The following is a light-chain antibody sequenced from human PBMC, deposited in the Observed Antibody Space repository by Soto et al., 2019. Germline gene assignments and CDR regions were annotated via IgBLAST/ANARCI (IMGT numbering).Light chain of an antibody. J-gene: IGKJ2*01. CDR3: QQSYSTPYT. CDR2: AAS. Sequence: DIQMTKSPSSLSASVGDRVTITGRASQSISSYLNWYQQKPGKAPKLLIYAASSLQSGVPSMFSGSGSETDFTLTISSLQPEDFATYYCQQSYSTPYTFGQGTKLQIK. CDR1: QSISSY. V-gene: IGKV1-39*01.